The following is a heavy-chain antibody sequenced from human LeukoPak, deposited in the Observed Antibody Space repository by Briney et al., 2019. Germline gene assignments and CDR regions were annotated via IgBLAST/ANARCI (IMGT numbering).Heavy chain of an antibody. CDR3: ARLVARDSSGSYIAFDI. V-gene: IGHV4-61*01. Sequence: SETLSLTCTVSGGSISSSSYYWSWIRQPPGKGLEWIGYIFYSGSTNYNPSLKSRVTISVDTSKNQLSLKLTSVTAADTAVYYCARLVARDSSGSYIAFDIWGQGTMVTVSS. J-gene: IGHJ3*02. CDR2: IFYSGST. CDR1: GGSISSSSYY. D-gene: IGHD3-22*01.